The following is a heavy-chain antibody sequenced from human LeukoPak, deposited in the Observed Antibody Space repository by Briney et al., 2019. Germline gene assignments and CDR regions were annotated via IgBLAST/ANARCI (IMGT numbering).Heavy chain of an antibody. CDR1: GGSISSSSYY. V-gene: IGHV4-39*02. D-gene: IGHD6-19*01. CDR3: ARDIAVAGQKSWYFDL. CDR2: IYYSGST. Sequence: SETLSLTCTVSGGSISSSSYYWGWIRQPPGKGLEWIGSIYYSGSTYYNPSLKSRVTISVDTSKNQFSLKLSSVTAADTAVYYCARDIAVAGQKSWYFDLWGRGTLVTVSS. J-gene: IGHJ2*01.